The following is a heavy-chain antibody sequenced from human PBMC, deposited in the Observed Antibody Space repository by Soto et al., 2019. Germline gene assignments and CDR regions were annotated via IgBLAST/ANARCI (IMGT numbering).Heavy chain of an antibody. V-gene: IGHV3-23*01. CDR3: AKDLSSYYYFDF. CDR1: GFTFGIYA. D-gene: IGHD2-15*01. CDR2: ISATGGST. J-gene: IGHJ4*02. Sequence: EVQLLESGGDLVQPGGSLRLSCAASGFTFGIYAMTWVRQAPGKGLEWVSTISATGGSTFYADSVKGRFTISRHNSKNTLYLRMNSLRAEDTAIYYCAKDLSSYYYFDFWGQGTLVTVSS.